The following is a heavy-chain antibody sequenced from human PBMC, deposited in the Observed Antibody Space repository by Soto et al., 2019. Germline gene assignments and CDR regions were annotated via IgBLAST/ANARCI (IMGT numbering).Heavy chain of an antibody. CDR1: GFTFNHYA. CDR2: IIANGGT. D-gene: IGHD2-15*01. CDR3: AKDYTVAADPSSVILFDY. V-gene: IGHV3-23*01. J-gene: IGHJ4*02. Sequence: GGSLRLSCAASGFTFNHYAMSWVRQAPGKGLEWVSIIIANGGTFYADSVKGRFTISRDNSKNTVYLQMSSLRVEDAAIYYCAKDYTVAADPSSVILFDYWGQGALVTVSS.